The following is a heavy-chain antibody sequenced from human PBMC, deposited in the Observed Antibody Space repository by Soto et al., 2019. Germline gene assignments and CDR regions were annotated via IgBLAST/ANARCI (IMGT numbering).Heavy chain of an antibody. J-gene: IGHJ4*02. D-gene: IGHD3-10*01. V-gene: IGHV3-23*01. CDR2: ISGSGGST. CDR1: GFTLSSDA. Sequence: EVQLLESGGGLVQPGGSLRLSCAASGFTLSSDAMSWVRQAPGKGLEWVSAISGSGGSTYYADSVKGRFTISRDNSKNPLYLQMNSLRAEDTPLYYCAKYGPILGFGDLPLNYFDTGAREPWSPSPQ. CDR3: AKYGPILGFGDLPLNYFDT.